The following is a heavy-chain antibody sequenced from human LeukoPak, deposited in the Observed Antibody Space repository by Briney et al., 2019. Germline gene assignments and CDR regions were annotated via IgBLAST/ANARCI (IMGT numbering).Heavy chain of an antibody. J-gene: IGHJ5*02. V-gene: IGHV6-1*01. Sequence: SQTLSLTCAISGDSVSSNSAAWNWIRQSPSRGLEWLGRTYYRSKWYNDYAVSVKSRITINPDTSKNQFSLHLNSVTPEDTAVYYCARVEWPVLRNYFDPWGQGTLVTVSS. CDR2: TYYRSKWYN. CDR1: GDSVSSNSAA. D-gene: IGHD6-19*01. CDR3: ARVEWPVLRNYFDP.